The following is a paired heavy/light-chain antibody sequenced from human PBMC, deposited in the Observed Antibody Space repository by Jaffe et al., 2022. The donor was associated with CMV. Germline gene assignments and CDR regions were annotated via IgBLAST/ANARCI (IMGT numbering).Heavy chain of an antibody. D-gene: IGHD5-18*01. J-gene: IGHJ2*01. CDR3: AKDLGYSYGQWSAGGNFDL. CDR2: ISGSGDST. Sequence: EVQLLESGGNLVQPGGSLRLSCAASGFTFRNYAMNWVRQAPGKGLEWVSVISGSGDSTYHADSVKGRLTISRDNSKNTLYLQMNSLRAEDTAVYYCAKDLGYSYGQWSAGGNFDLWGRGSLVTVSS. CDR1: GFTFRNYA. V-gene: IGHV3-23*01.
Light chain of an antibody. CDR2: DVS. CDR1: SSDVGGYNY. CDR3: SSYADNNSVL. Sequence: QSALTQPPSASGSPGQSVTISCTGTSSDVGGYNYVSWYQQHPGKAPKLMIYDVSKRPSGVPDRFSGSKSGNTASLTVSGLQAEDEADYYCSSYADNNSVLFGGGTKLTVL. V-gene: IGLV2-8*01. J-gene: IGLJ2*01.